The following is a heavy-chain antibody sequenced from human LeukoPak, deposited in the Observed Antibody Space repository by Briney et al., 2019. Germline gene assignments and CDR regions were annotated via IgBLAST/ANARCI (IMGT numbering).Heavy chain of an antibody. V-gene: IGHV3-20*01. CDR1: GFTFDDYG. J-gene: IGHJ5*02. CDR3: ARGFPAAAGPAKNWFDP. Sequence: GGSLRLSCAASGFTFDDYGMSWVRQAPGKGLEWVSGINWNGGSTGYADSVKGRFTISRDNAKNSLYLQMNSLRAEDTALYHCARGFPAAAGPAKNWFDPWGQGTLVTVSS. CDR2: INWNGGST. D-gene: IGHD6-13*01.